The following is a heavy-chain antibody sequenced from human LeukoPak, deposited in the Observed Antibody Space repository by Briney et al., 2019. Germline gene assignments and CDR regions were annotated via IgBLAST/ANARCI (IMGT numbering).Heavy chain of an antibody. CDR3: ARGSVYSWDAFDM. CDR2: MNPNSGNT. Sequence: ASVKVSCKASGYTFTSYDINWVRQAPGQGLEWMGWMNPNSGNTGYAQKFQGRVTITRNTSISTAYMELSSLRSEDTAVYYCARGSVYSWDAFDMWGQGTMLPLSS. D-gene: IGHD1-26*01. V-gene: IGHV1-8*03. J-gene: IGHJ3*02. CDR1: GYTFTSYD.